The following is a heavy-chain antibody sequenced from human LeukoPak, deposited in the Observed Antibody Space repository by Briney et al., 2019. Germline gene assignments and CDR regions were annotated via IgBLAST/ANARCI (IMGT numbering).Heavy chain of an antibody. J-gene: IGHJ4*02. D-gene: IGHD3-9*01. Sequence: ASVKASCKASGYTFTGYYIHWVRQAPGQGLEWMGRINPNSGGTNYVQKFQGRVTMTRDTSINTAYMELSRLRSDDTAVYYCAREPLTYDILTGYYIYWGQGTLVTVSS. CDR1: GYTFTGYY. CDR2: INPNSGGT. V-gene: IGHV1-2*06. CDR3: AREPLTYDILTGYYIY.